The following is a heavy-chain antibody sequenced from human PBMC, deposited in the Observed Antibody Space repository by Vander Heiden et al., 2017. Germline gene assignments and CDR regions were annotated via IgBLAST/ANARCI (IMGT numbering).Heavy chain of an antibody. CDR2: IKSKTDGGTT. D-gene: IGHD3-10*01. Sequence: GLEWVGRIKSKTDGGTTDYAAPVKGRFTIPRDDSKNTLYLQMNSLKTEDTAVYYCTTDTSELLWFGELLGRRKYYYYGMDVWGQGTTVTVSS. CDR3: TTDTSELLWFGELLGRRKYYYYGMDV. J-gene: IGHJ6*02. V-gene: IGHV3-15*01.